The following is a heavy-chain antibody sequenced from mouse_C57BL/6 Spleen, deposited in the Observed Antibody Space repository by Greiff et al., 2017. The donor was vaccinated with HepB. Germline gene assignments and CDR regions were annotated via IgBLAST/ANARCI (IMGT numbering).Heavy chain of an antibody. J-gene: IGHJ1*03. D-gene: IGHD1-1*01. CDR1: GFTFSDYY. CDR3: ARHYYGCSPDWYFDV. Sequence: EVKLVESGGGLVQPGGSLKLSCAASGFTFSDYYMYWVRQTPEKRLEWVAYISNGGGSTYYPDTVKGRFTISRDNAKNTLYLQMSRLKSEDTAMYYCARHYYGCSPDWYFDVWGTGTTVTVSS. V-gene: IGHV5-12*01. CDR2: ISNGGGST.